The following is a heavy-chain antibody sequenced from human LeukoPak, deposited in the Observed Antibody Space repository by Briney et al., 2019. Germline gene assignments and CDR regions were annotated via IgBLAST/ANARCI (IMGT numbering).Heavy chain of an antibody. CDR3: AGSGYYCFDY. D-gene: IGHD2-8*01. Sequence: SGTLSLTCAVSGGSISSNWWSWVRQSPGKGLEWIGEIYHSGSTNYNPSLKSRVTISVDKSKNQFSLKLSSVTAADTAVYYCAGSGYYCFDYWGQGILVTDSS. V-gene: IGHV4-4*02. CDR1: GGSISSNW. J-gene: IGHJ4*02. CDR2: IYHSGST.